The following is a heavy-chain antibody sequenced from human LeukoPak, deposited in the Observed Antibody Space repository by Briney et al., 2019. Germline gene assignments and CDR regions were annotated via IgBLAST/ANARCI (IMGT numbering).Heavy chain of an antibody. CDR3: ARRGCSGSSRYAY. CDR2: IYPGDSDT. CDR1: GYSFTSYW. Sequence: GESLRISCKGSGYSFTSYWIGWVRQMPGKGLEWMGVIYPGDSDTRYSPSFQGQVTISADKSISTAYLQWSSLKASDTAIYFCARRGCSGSSRYAYWGQGTLVTVSS. D-gene: IGHD2-2*01. J-gene: IGHJ4*02. V-gene: IGHV5-51*01.